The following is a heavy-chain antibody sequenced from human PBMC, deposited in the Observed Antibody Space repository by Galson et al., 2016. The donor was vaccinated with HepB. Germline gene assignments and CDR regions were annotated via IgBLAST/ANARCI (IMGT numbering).Heavy chain of an antibody. Sequence: SLRLSCAASGFVFSAYWLSWVRQSPGKGLEWVASINQDGNGRYYVDSAKGRFIISRDNASTSLSLQMHSLRVDDTSIYYCVSGMTSGIWGPGTMVIVSS. CDR2: INQDGNGR. CDR1: GFVFSAYW. V-gene: IGHV3-7*01. D-gene: IGHD6-25*01. J-gene: IGHJ3*02. CDR3: VSGMTSGI.